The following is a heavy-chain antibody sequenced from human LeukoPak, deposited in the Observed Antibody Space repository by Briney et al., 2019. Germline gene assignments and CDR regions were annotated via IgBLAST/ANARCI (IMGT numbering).Heavy chain of an antibody. CDR3: TRDLMDYDVSTGLHHYYMDV. CDR2: INGDGRNI. CDR1: GFTFKTYT. Sequence: PGGSLRLSCAASGFTFKTYTMHWVRQDPRKGLVWVSRINGDGRNINYADSVRGRFTISRDNAKNTLYLQMNTLRVEDTAVYYCTRDLMDYDVSTGLHHYYMDVWGQGTTVTVSS. V-gene: IGHV3-74*01. D-gene: IGHD3-9*01. J-gene: IGHJ6*02.